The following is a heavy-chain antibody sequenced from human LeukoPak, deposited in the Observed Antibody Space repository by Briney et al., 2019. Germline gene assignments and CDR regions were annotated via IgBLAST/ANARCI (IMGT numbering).Heavy chain of an antibody. V-gene: IGHV3-74*01. CDR3: ARETYYYDSSGYYPPAEDY. D-gene: IGHD3-22*01. J-gene: IGHJ4*02. Sequence: GSLSLSCAASGFTFSSYWMHWVRQAPGKGLVWVSRINSDGSSTSYADSVKGRFTISRDNAKNTLYLQMNSLRAEDTAVYYCARETYYYDSSGYYPPAEDYWGQGTLVTVSS. CDR2: INSDGSST. CDR1: GFTFSSYW.